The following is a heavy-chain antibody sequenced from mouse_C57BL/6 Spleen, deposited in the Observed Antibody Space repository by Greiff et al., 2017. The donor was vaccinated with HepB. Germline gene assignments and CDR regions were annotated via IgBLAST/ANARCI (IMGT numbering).Heavy chain of an antibody. D-gene: IGHD2-2*01. CDR3: TGTMVTARAMDY. CDR1: GYTFTDYE. Sequence: VHLVESGAELVRPGASVTLSCKASGYTFTDYEMHWVKQTPVHGLEWIGAIDPETGGTAYNQKFKGKAILTADKSSSTAYMELRSLTSEDSAVYYCTGTMVTARAMDYWGQGTSVTVSS. CDR2: IDPETGGT. V-gene: IGHV1-15*01. J-gene: IGHJ4*01.